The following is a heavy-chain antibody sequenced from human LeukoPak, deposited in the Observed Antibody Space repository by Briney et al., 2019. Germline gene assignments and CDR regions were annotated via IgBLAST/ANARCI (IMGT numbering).Heavy chain of an antibody. CDR2: INHSGSN. Sequence: PSDSLSLPCAVYGGSHSGYYWSWIRQPPAKGLEWIGEINHSGSNNYNPSLKSRVTISVNTSKNQSALMLSSVTAADTAVCYCARGGLWSGYPYWGQGTLVTVSS. CDR3: ARGGLWSGYPY. D-gene: IGHD3-3*01. J-gene: IGHJ4*02. V-gene: IGHV4-34*01. CDR1: GGSHSGYY.